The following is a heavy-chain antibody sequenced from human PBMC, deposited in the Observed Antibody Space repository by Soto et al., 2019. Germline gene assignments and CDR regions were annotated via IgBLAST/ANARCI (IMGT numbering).Heavy chain of an antibody. CDR1: GYTFTSYA. Sequence: ASVKVSCKASGYTFTSYAMHWVRQAPGQRLEWMGWINPINGNTKYSQEFQGRVTLTRDTSTSTVYMELSSLRSEDTAVYYCARDLAAGDLWGQGTLVTVSS. D-gene: IGHD6-13*01. V-gene: IGHV1-3*03. J-gene: IGHJ5*02. CDR2: INPINGNT. CDR3: ARDLAAGDL.